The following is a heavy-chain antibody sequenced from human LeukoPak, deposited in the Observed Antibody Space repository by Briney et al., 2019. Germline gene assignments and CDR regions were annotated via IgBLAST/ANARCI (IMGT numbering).Heavy chain of an antibody. CDR1: GFIFSNYW. D-gene: IGHD3-22*01. J-gene: IGHJ4*02. CDR3: ARLGYYYDSSGFYPDC. Sequence: GGSLRLSCAASGFIFSNYWMHWVRQVPGKGLVWVSRINSDGSSTTYADSVKGRLTISRDNAKNTLYLQMNSLRTEDTAVYYCARLGYYYDSSGFYPDCWGQGTLVTVSS. CDR2: INSDGSST. V-gene: IGHV3-74*01.